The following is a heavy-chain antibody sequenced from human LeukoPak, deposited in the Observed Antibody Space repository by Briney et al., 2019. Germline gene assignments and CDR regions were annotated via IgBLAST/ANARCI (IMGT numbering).Heavy chain of an antibody. CDR3: ARPELPGWSVLFDF. J-gene: IGHJ4*02. CDR1: RFTFSNYW. CDR2: IDQDGSEK. Sequence: GGSLRLSCAASRFTFSNYWMSWVRQAPGKGLEWVANIDQDGSEKYYAESVKGRFTISRDNAKNSLYLQINSLRADDTAVYYCARPELPGWSVLFDFWGQGTLVTVSS. V-gene: IGHV3-7*01. D-gene: IGHD2-15*01.